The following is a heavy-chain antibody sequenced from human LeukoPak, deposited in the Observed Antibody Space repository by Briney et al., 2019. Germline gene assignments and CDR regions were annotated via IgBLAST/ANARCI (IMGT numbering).Heavy chain of an antibody. CDR2: ISTSTKTI. D-gene: IGHD3-22*01. V-gene: IGHV3-11*01. Sequence: PGGSLRLSCAASGFIFSDYYMTWIRQAPGKRLEWISYISTSTKTIYYSDSVKGRFTISRDNAKNSLYLQMDGLRAEDTAVYYCARAYYRDSSAYYIFDYWGQGTLVTVSS. CDR3: ARAYYRDSSAYYIFDY. J-gene: IGHJ4*02. CDR1: GFIFSDYY.